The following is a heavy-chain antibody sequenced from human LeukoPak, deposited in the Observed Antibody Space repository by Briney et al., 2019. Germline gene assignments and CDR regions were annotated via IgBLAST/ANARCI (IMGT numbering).Heavy chain of an antibody. V-gene: IGHV1-2*02. CDR1: AYTFTGYY. J-gene: IGHJ3*02. CDR2: IDPNNGDT. D-gene: IGHD2-8*01. Sequence: SVKVSCKASAYTFTGYYLLWVRQAPGQGPEWVGWIDPNNGDTEYAQEFQGRVTMTRVRSISTAYMELSRLTSDDTAVYYCARRSRNGLDAFDIWGQGTMVTVSS. CDR3: ARRSRNGLDAFDI.